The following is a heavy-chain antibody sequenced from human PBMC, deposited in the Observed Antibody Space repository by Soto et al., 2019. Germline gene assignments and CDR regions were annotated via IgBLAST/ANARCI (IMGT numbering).Heavy chain of an antibody. CDR3: ARGTVTGSEYNFYYYGMDV. V-gene: IGHV1-69*05. CDR2: IIPIFGNT. Sequence: QVQLVQSGVEVKKPGSSVKVSCKASGGTLNSYAIDWVRQAPGQGLEWMGGIIPIFGNTYYAQRLQGRVKLTPDESTRTAYMELSTLTSEYTAVYYCARGTVTGSEYNFYYYGMDVWGQGTTVIVSS. D-gene: IGHD1-1*01. J-gene: IGHJ6*02. CDR1: GGTLNSYA.